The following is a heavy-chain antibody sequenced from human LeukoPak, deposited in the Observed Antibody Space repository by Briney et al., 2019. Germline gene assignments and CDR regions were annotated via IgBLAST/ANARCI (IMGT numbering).Heavy chain of an antibody. Sequence: GESLKISCKASGYTFTTYWIGWVRQMPGKGLEWMGIIYPGDSDTRYSPSFQGQVTISADKSISTAYLQWSSLKASDIAMCYCARTGYSSGWYGGFDYWGQGTLVTVSS. CDR1: GYTFTTYW. CDR3: ARTGYSSGWYGGFDY. CDR2: IYPGDSDT. J-gene: IGHJ4*02. V-gene: IGHV5-51*01. D-gene: IGHD6-19*01.